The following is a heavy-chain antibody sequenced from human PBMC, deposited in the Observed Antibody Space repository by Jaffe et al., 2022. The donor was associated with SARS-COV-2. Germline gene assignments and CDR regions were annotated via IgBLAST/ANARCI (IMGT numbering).Heavy chain of an antibody. Sequence: EVQLLESGGGLVQPGGSLRLSCAASGFTFSSCAMSWVRQAPGKGLEWVSAISGSGDSTYYADSVKGRFTISRDNSKNTLYLQMNSLRAEDTAVYYCASYSRGEMATMWVALPFDYWGQGTLVTVSS. V-gene: IGHV3-23*01. J-gene: IGHJ4*02. CDR2: ISGSGDST. D-gene: IGHD5-12*01. CDR3: ASYSRGEMATMWVALPFDY. CDR1: GFTFSSCA.